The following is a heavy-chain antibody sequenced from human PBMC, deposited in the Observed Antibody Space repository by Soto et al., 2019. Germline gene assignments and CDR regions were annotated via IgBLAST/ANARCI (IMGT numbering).Heavy chain of an antibody. CDR2: IYPGDSDT. D-gene: IGHD3-22*01. Sequence: PGESLKISCKASGYSFTTYWYGWVRQMPGKGLEWMGMIYPGDSDTRYSPSFQGQVTISADRSINTAYLQWSSLKASDTAMYFCARCPFTGSYYSGFDYWGQGTLVTVSS. CDR3: ARCPFTGSYYSGFDY. V-gene: IGHV5-51*01. J-gene: IGHJ4*02. CDR1: GYSFTTYW.